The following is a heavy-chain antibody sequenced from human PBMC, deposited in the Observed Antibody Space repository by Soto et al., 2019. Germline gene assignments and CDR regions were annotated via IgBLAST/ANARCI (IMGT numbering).Heavy chain of an antibody. D-gene: IGHD3-3*01. CDR3: TRTGVSSTFEI. Sequence: HGESLKISCKGSGFSFSIYWIGWVRQMPGKGLECMGIIYPRDSDTRYNPSFQGQVTISVDTSISTAYLQWSSLRTSDTAMYYCTRTGVSSTFEIWGPGTMVTVSS. V-gene: IGHV5-51*01. CDR1: GFSFSIYW. CDR2: IYPRDSDT. J-gene: IGHJ3*02.